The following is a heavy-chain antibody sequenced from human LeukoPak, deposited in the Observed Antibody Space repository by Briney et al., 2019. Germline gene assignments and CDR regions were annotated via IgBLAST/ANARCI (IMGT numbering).Heavy chain of an antibody. Sequence: GGSLRLSCAASGFTFSSYGMHWVRQAPGKGLEWVAFIRYDGSNKYYADSVKGRFTISRDNSKNTLYLQMNSLRAEDTAVYYCARDSLWFGELSSGIDYWGQGTLVTVSS. CDR2: IRYDGSNK. J-gene: IGHJ4*02. CDR3: ARDSLWFGELSSGIDY. CDR1: GFTFSSYG. D-gene: IGHD3-10*01. V-gene: IGHV3-30*02.